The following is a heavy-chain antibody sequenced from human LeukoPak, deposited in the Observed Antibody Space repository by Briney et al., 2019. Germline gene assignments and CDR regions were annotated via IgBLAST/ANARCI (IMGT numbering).Heavy chain of an antibody. CDR1: GFTFDDYA. CDR3: AKDGGSGSYYNHYFDY. Sequence: GRSLRLSCAASGFTFDDYAMHWVRQAPGKGLEWVSGISWNSGSIGYADSVKGRFTISRDNAKNSLYLQMNSLRAEDTALYYFAKDGGSGSYYNHYFDYWGQGTLVTVSS. D-gene: IGHD3-10*01. CDR2: ISWNSGSI. J-gene: IGHJ4*02. V-gene: IGHV3-9*01.